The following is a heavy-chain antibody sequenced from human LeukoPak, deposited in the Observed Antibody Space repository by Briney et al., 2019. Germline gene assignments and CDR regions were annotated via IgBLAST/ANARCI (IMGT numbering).Heavy chain of an antibody. CDR1: GFTFSTYE. CDR2: ISSSGSTI. J-gene: IGHJ4*02. D-gene: IGHD2-21*02. Sequence: PGGSLRLSCAASGFTFSTYEMNWVRQAPGKGLEWVSYISSSGSTIYYADSVKGRFTMSRDNAKNSLYLQMNSLRAEDTAVYYCARDRKPVTGDYWGQGTLVTVSS. CDR3: ARDRKPVTGDY. V-gene: IGHV3-48*03.